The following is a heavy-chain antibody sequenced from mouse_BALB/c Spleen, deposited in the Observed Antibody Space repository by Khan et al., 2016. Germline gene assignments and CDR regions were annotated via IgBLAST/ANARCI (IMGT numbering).Heavy chain of an antibody. J-gene: IGHJ2*01. V-gene: IGHV3-2*02. CDR2: ISYSGST. CDR3: ARDYGYY. Sequence: EVQLQESGPGLVKPSQSLSLTCTVTGYSITSDYAWNWIRQFPGNKLEWMGYISYSGSTSYNPSLKSRISITRDTSKNQFFLQLNSVTTEDTATYYCARDYGYYWGQGTTLTVSS. D-gene: IGHD1-2*01. CDR1: GYSITSDYA.